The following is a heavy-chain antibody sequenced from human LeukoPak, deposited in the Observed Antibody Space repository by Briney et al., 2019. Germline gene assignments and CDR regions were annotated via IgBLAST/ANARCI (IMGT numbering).Heavy chain of an antibody. J-gene: IGHJ4*02. CDR1: GGSISSSSYY. CDR3: ARLVLLWFGELLYYFDY. D-gene: IGHD3-10*01. CDR2: IYYSGST. V-gene: IGHV4-39*01. Sequence: PSETLSLTCTVSGGSISSSSYYWGWIRQPPGKGLEWIVSIYYSGSTYYNPSLKSRVTISVDTSKNQFSLKLSSVTAADTAVYYCARLVLLWFGELLYYFDYWGQGTLVTVSS.